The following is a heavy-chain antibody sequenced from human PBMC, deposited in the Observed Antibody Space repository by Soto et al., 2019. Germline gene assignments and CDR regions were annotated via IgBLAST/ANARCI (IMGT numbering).Heavy chain of an antibody. Sequence: SETLSLTCAAHNGSFTDYFWTWIRQSPGRGLEWIGEINHRGGATYNPSLRSRVTISIDTSKNHFSLSLRPLTAADTAVYYCVARGMTYDFLSGPHPFDPWGHGTLVTVSS. CDR3: VARGMTYDFLSGPHPFDP. J-gene: IGHJ5*02. CDR2: INHRGGA. D-gene: IGHD3-3*01. CDR1: NGSFTDYF. V-gene: IGHV4-34*01.